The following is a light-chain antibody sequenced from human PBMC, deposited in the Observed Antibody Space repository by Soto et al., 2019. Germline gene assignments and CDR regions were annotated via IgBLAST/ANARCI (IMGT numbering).Light chain of an antibody. CDR3: QHYNNWPPFT. J-gene: IGKJ3*01. CDR2: GAS. V-gene: IGKV3-15*01. CDR1: QSVSSN. Sequence: EIVMTQSPATLSVSPGERATLSCRASQSVSSNLAWYQQKPGQAPRLLIYGASTRATGIPARFSGSGSGTETTLTISSLQFEDFAVYYCQHYNNWPPFTFGPGTKVDIK.